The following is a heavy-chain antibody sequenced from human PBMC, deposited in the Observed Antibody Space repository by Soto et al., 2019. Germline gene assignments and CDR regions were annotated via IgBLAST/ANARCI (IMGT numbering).Heavy chain of an antibody. CDR1: GFTFRVYG. D-gene: IGHD6-19*01. CDR2: ISYDGNKK. Sequence: GGSLSLSCAACGFTFRVYGMHWVRQAPGKGLEWVADISYDGNKKYYTDSVKGRFTISRDNSKNTLYLQMNSLTTEDTALYYCAQEGPGGWHFLGTWGQGALVTVSS. CDR3: AQEGPGGWHFLGT. V-gene: IGHV3-30*18. J-gene: IGHJ1*01.